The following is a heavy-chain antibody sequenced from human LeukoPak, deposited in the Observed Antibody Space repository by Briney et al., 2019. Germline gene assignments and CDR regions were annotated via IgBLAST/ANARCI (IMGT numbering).Heavy chain of an antibody. Sequence: NPSETLSLTCTVSGGSISSNYWSWIRQSPGKGLEWIGYIYYRGSTDYNPSLKSRVTISVDTSKNQFSLKLSSVTAADTAVYYCARQSYDEVNYYYYGLDVWGQGTTVTVSS. V-gene: IGHV4-59*08. CDR2: IYYRGST. CDR1: GGSISSNY. D-gene: IGHD3-10*01. J-gene: IGHJ6*02. CDR3: ARQSYDEVNYYYYGLDV.